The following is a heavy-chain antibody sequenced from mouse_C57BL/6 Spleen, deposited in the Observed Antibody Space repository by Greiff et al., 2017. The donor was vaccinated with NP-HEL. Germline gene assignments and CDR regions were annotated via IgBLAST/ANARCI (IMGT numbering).Heavy chain of an antibody. CDR1: GYTFTDYY. D-gene: IGHD2-4*01. Sequence: VQLQQSGAELVRPGASVKLSCKASGYTFTDYYINWVKQRPGQGLEWIARIYPGSGNTYYNEKFKGKATLTAEKSSSTAYMQLSSLTSEDSAVYFCAREGIYYDDDGDFDVWGTGTTVTVSS. CDR3: AREGIYYDDDGDFDV. J-gene: IGHJ1*03. CDR2: IYPGSGNT. V-gene: IGHV1-76*01.